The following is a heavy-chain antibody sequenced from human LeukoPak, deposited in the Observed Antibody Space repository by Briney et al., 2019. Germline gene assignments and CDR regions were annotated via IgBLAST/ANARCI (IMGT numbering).Heavy chain of an antibody. CDR2: ISYDGSNK. CDR1: GFTFSSYA. J-gene: IGHJ6*02. V-gene: IGHV3-30-3*01. D-gene: IGHD4-17*01. Sequence: PGGSLRLSCAASGFTFSSYAMHWVRQAPGKGLEWVAVISYDGSNKYYADSAKGRFTISRDNSKNTLYLQMNSLRAEDTAVYYCARVPSDYGDYDYYYYGMDVWGQGTTVTVSS. CDR3: ARVPSDYGDYDYYYYGMDV.